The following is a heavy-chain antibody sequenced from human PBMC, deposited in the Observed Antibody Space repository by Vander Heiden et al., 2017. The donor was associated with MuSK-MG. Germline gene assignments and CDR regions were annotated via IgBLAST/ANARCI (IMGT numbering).Heavy chain of an antibody. CDR2: IDWDDDK. D-gene: IGHD3-10*01. V-gene: IGHV2-70*01. Sequence: QVTLRESGPSLVKPTQTLTLTCTFSGFSLSTSGMCVSWIRQPPGKALEWLALIDWDDDKYYSTARKTRLTISKDTAKNKAVITMTKLETVETATYYCAQTTDGAGSYYNFDDWSQGTIVTVFS. J-gene: IGHJ4*02. CDR3: AQTTDGAGSYYNFDD. CDR1: GFSLSTSGMC.